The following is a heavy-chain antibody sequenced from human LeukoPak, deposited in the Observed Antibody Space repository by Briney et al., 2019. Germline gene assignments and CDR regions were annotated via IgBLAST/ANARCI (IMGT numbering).Heavy chain of an antibody. CDR3: ASPFGYGGSDAFDI. CDR2: ISYDGSNK. V-gene: IGHV3-30*03. J-gene: IGHJ3*02. D-gene: IGHD4-23*01. Sequence: GGSLRLSCAASGFTFSSYGMHWVRQAPGKGLEWVAVISYDGSNKYYADSVKGRFTISRDNSKNTLYLQMNSLRTEDTAVYYCASPFGYGGSDAFDIWGQGTMVTVSS. CDR1: GFTFSSYG.